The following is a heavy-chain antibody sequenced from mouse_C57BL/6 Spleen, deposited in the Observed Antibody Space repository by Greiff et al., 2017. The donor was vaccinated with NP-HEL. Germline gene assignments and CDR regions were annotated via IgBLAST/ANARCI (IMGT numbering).Heavy chain of an antibody. Sequence: DVKLVESGGGLVKPGESLKLSCAASGFTFSDYGMHWVRQAPEKGLEWVAYISSGSSTIYYADTVKGRFTISRDNAKNTLFLQMTSLRSEDTAMYYCARKRLDYAMDYWGQGTSVTVSS. J-gene: IGHJ4*01. D-gene: IGHD2-2*01. CDR3: ARKRLDYAMDY. CDR2: ISSGSSTI. V-gene: IGHV5-17*01. CDR1: GFTFSDYG.